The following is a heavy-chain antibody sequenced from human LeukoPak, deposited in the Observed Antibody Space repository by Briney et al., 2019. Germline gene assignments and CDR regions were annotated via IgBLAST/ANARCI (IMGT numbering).Heavy chain of an antibody. V-gene: IGHV1-18*01. Sequence: ASVKVSCKASGYTFTSYGISWVRQAPGQGLEWMGWISAYNGNTNYAQKLQGRVTITRNTSISTAYMELSSLRSEDTAVYYCAREDFYDSGSNDYWGQGTLVTVSS. CDR2: ISAYNGNT. CDR1: GYTFTSYG. CDR3: AREDFYDSGSNDY. D-gene: IGHD3-22*01. J-gene: IGHJ4*02.